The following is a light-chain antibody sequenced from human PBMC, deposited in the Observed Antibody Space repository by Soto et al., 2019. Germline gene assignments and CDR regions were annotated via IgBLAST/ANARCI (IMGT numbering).Light chain of an antibody. V-gene: IGKV3-15*01. CDR2: GAS. CDR3: QQANSCPRT. Sequence: IVMTQSPATLSLSLGERATLSCRASQSVSSYLAWYHQKPGQAPKLLIYGASSMPSGIPARFSGSGSGTEFTLTISSLQSEDFATYYCQQANSCPRTFGQGTKVDIK. J-gene: IGKJ1*01. CDR1: QSVSSY.